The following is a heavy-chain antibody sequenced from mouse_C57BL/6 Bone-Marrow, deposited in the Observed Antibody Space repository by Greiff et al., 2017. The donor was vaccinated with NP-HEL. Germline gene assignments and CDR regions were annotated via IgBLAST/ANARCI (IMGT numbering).Heavy chain of an antibody. CDR2: SRNKANDYTT. J-gene: IGHJ4*01. CDR3: ARDYYYAMDY. Sequence: EVHLVESGGGLVQSGRSLRLSCATSGFTFSDFSMAWVRQAPGKGLEWIAASRNKANDYTTEYSASVKGRFIVSRDTSQSILYLQMNALRAEDTAIYYCARDYYYAMDYWGQGTSVTVSS. V-gene: IGHV7-1*01. CDR1: GFTFSDFS.